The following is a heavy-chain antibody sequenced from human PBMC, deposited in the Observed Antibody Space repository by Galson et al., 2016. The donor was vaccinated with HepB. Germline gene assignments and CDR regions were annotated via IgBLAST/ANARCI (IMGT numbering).Heavy chain of an antibody. CDR2: VFYSGRT. Sequence: SETLSLTCTVSGVSVSSEYWSWIRQPPGKGLEWIGYVFYSGRTNYNPSLKSRVTISVDTPKNQFSLKVSSVTAADTAVYYCARVDGEWELHSYWYFDLWGRGTLVTVSS. CDR1: GVSVSSEY. D-gene: IGHD1-26*01. J-gene: IGHJ2*01. V-gene: IGHV4-59*02. CDR3: ARVDGEWELHSYWYFDL.